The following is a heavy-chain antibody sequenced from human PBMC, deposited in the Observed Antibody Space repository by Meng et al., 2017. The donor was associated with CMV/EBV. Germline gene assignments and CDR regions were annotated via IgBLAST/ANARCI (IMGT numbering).Heavy chain of an antibody. D-gene: IGHD6-19*01. J-gene: IGHJ6*02. CDR1: GGTFSSYA. CDR3: ARDAVAAPPYYYGMDV. CDR2: IIPIFGTA. Sequence: SVKVSCKASGGTFSSYAISWVRQAPGQGLEWMGGIIPIFGTANYAQKFQGRVTITTDESTSTAYMELSSLRSEDTAVYYCARDAVAAPPYYYGMDVWGQETTVTVSS. V-gene: IGHV1-69*05.